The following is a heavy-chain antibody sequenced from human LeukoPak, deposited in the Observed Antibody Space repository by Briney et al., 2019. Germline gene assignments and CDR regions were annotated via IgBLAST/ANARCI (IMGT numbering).Heavy chain of an antibody. CDR2: IYYSGST. CDR1: GGSISNYY. D-gene: IGHD7-27*01. V-gene: IGHV4-59*12. CDR3: ARSHWGPFGSRIANWFDP. Sequence: PSETLSLTCTVSGGSISNYYWNWIRQPPGKGLEWIGSIYYSGSTYDNPSLKSRVTISVDTSKNQFSLKLISVTAADTAVYYCARSHWGPFGSRIANWFDPWGQGTLVTVSS. J-gene: IGHJ5*02.